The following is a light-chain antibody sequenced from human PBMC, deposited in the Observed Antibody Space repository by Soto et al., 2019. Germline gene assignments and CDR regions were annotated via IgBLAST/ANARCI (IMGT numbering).Light chain of an antibody. CDR3: LKHNSDPRK. CDR2: AAS. Sequence: DIQMTQSPSSLSASVGDRVTITCRASQGIRNDLSWYQQKAGKAPKRLIYAASSLHSGVPSRFSVSGSGTEFTLTISSLQPEDFATYYCLKHNSDPRKFGQGTKVDIK. CDR1: QGIRND. J-gene: IGKJ1*01. V-gene: IGKV1-17*01.